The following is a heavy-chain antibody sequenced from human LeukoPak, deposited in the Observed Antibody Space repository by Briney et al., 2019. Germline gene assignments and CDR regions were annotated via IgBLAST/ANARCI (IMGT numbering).Heavy chain of an antibody. CDR1: GFPVSSSY. D-gene: IGHD2-2*01. Sequence: PGGSLRLSCAASGFPVSSSYISWVRQAPGKGLEWVSAIYSGGTTYYADSVRGRFTISRDNSKNTLYLLMNSLRAEDTAMYHCARQTGESTNFDNWGQGTLVTVSS. J-gene: IGHJ4*02. CDR3: ARQTGESTNFDN. V-gene: IGHV3-53*01. CDR2: IYSGGTT.